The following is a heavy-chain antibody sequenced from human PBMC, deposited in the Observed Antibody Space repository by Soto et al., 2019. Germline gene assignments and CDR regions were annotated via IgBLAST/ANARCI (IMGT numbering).Heavy chain of an antibody. Sequence: GGSLRLSCAASGFTFSSFWMTWLRQAPGKGLEWVANINQDGSEKKYVDSVKGRFTISRDNAKNSLYLQMSSLRVEDAAVYYCARDGGWYGYYWGQGTRVTVSS. CDR1: GFTFSSFW. V-gene: IGHV3-7*01. D-gene: IGHD6-19*01. CDR3: ARDGGWYGYY. CDR2: INQDGSEK. J-gene: IGHJ4*02.